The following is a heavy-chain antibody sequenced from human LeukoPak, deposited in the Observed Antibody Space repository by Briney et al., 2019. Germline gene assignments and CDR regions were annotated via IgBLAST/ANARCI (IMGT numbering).Heavy chain of an antibody. CDR1: GYTFTSYE. J-gene: IGHJ4*02. Sequence: ASVKVSCKASGYTFTSYEINWVRQATGQGLEWMGWMSPNSGNTGYAQKFQGRVTMTRDTSISTAYMELSRLRSDDTAVYYCARIPYDSWGQGTLVTVSS. CDR2: MSPNSGNT. CDR3: ARIPYDS. V-gene: IGHV1-8*01. D-gene: IGHD5-12*01.